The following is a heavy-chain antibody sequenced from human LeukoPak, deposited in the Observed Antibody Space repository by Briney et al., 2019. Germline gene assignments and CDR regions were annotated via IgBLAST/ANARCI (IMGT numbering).Heavy chain of an antibody. CDR2: ITRMGLNT. V-gene: IGHV3-23*01. CDR3: PREIRVLRS. Sequence: GESLSLSWAASGFSFNSYAMGWDRLPQGKGKEWDSSITRMGLNTYYADSVKGRFTISRDDSTRTQFLQMNSLRAEHTGINYYPREIRVLRSWGQGTLVTVSS. J-gene: IGHJ5*02. D-gene: IGHD4-17*01. CDR1: GFSFNSYA.